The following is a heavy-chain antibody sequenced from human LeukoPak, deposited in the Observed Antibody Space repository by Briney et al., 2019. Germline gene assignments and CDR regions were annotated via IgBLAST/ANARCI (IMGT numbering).Heavy chain of an antibody. CDR1: GGSISSGSYY. CDR2: IYTSGST. V-gene: IGHV4-61*02. J-gene: IGHJ5*02. CDR3: ARDGAGGDSSGYFMRSNWFDP. Sequence: SETLSLTCTVSGGSISSGSYYWSWIRQPAGKGLEWFGRIYTSGSTNNNPSPKSRVTISVDTSKNQFSLKLSSVTAADTAVYYCARDGAGGDSSGYFMRSNWFDPWGQGTLVTVSS. D-gene: IGHD3-22*01.